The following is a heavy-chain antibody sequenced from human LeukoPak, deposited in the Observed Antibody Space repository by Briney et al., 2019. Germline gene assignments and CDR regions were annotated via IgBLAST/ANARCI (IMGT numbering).Heavy chain of an antibody. D-gene: IGHD6-6*01. J-gene: IGHJ4*02. CDR1: GFTFSSNY. V-gene: IGHV3-53*01. CDR3: AKAQDSTRHPLDY. CDR2: IYSGGST. Sequence: GGSLRLSCAASGFTFSSNYMSWVRQAPGKGLEWVSVIYSGGSTYYADSVKGRFTISRDNSKNTLYLQMNSLRAEGTAVYYCAKAQDSTRHPLDYWGQGTLVTVSS.